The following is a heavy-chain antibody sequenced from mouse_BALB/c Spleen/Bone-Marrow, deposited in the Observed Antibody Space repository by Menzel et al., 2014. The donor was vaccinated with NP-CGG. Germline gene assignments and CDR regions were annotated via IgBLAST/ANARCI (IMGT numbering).Heavy chain of an antibody. J-gene: IGHJ2*01. V-gene: IGHV5-6-4*01. Sequence: EVQLQQSGGGLVKPGGSLKLSCAASGFTFSSYTMSWVRQTPEKRLEWVATISSDGSYTYYPDSVKGRFTISRDDAKNTLYLQMSSLKSEDTAMYYCTREDTNWDFDYWGQGTTLTVSS. CDR3: TREDTNWDFDY. D-gene: IGHD4-1*01. CDR1: GFTFSSYT. CDR2: ISSDGSYT.